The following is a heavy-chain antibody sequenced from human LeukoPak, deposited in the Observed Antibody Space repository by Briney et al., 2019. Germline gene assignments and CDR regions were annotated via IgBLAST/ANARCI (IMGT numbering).Heavy chain of an antibody. CDR2: IIPIFGTA. CDR1: GGTFSSYA. D-gene: IGHD6-19*01. J-gene: IGHJ4*02. Sequence: SVKVSCKASGGTFSSYAISWVRQAPGQGLEWMGGIIPIFGTANYAQKFQGRVTITADESTSTAYMELSSLRSEDTAVYYCAKDARRTFGLSSGLYRGSYYFDYWGQGTLVTVSS. CDR3: AKDARRTFGLSSGLYRGSYYFDY. V-gene: IGHV1-69*13.